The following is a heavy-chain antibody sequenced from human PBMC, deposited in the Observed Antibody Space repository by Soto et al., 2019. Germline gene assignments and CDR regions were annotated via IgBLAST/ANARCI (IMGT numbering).Heavy chain of an antibody. D-gene: IGHD5-18*01. J-gene: IGHJ4*02. CDR2: IIPIFGTA. CDR1: GGTFSNSA. CDR3: ARSEYSYGYFDY. V-gene: IGHV1-69*13. Sequence: GASVKVSCKASGGTFSNSAIIWVRQAPGQGLEWMGGIIPIFGTANYAQKFQGRVTITADESTSTAYMELSSLRSEDTAVYYCARSEYSYGYFDYWGQGTLVTVSS.